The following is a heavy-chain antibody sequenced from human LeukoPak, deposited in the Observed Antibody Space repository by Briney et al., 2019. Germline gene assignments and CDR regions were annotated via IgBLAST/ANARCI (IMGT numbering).Heavy chain of an antibody. V-gene: IGHV4-28*03. CDR2: IYYSGTT. J-gene: IGHJ4*02. CDR3: ARGPYGSGSYY. D-gene: IGHD3-10*01. Sequence: PSDTLSLTCAVSGYSISSNHWWGWIRQPPGKGLEWIGYIYYSGTTYYNPSLKSRVTISVDTSKNQFSLKLTSVTAADTAVYYCARGPYGSGSYYWGQGTLVTVSS. CDR1: GYSISSNHW.